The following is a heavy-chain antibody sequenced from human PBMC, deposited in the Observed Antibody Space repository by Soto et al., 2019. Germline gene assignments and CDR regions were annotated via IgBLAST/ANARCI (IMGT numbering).Heavy chain of an antibody. CDR1: GYTFISNA. D-gene: IGHD1-26*01. J-gene: IGHJ4*02. Sequence: GASVKVSCKTSGYTFISNAIHWVRQTAGQGLEWMGWMQPSTGRTGYAQKFQGRVTMTRDTSINTAYMELTTLTSDDTAFYYCARGVSAGVDYWGQGTLVTVSS. CDR3: ARGVSAGVDY. CDR2: MQPSTGRT. V-gene: IGHV1-8*02.